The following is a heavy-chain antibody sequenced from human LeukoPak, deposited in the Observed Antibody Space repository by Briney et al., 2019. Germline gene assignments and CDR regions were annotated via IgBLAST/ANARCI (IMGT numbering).Heavy chain of an antibody. CDR3: ARHWETSSWYVDY. CDR2: IYYSGSA. D-gene: IGHD6-13*01. J-gene: IGHJ4*02. CDR1: GGSISSYY. V-gene: IGHV4-59*08. Sequence: PSETLSLTCTVSGGSISSYYWSWIRQPPGKGLEWIGYIYYSGSANYNPSLKSRVTISVDTSKNQLSLKLKSVTAADTAVYYCARHWETSSWYVDYWGQGTLVTVSS.